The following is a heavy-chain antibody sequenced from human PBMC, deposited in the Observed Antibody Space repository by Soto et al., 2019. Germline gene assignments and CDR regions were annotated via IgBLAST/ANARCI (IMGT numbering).Heavy chain of an antibody. D-gene: IGHD2-2*02. Sequence: PSETLSLTCAVSGGSISSSNWWSWVRQPPGKGLEWIGEIYHSGSTNYNPSLKSRVTISVDTSKNQFSLKLSSVTAADTAVYYCARGYCSSTSCYIWDNWFDPWGQGTLVTVSS. CDR1: GGSISSSNW. V-gene: IGHV4-4*02. CDR3: ARGYCSSTSCYIWDNWFDP. J-gene: IGHJ5*02. CDR2: IYHSGST.